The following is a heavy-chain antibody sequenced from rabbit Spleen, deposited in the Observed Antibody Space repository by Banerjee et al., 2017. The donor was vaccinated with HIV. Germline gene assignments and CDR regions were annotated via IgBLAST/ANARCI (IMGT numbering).Heavy chain of an antibody. CDR2: INAVNGKT. V-gene: IGHV1S45*01. CDR3: ARNLGGTNFDWML. J-gene: IGHJ4*01. D-gene: IGHD7-1*01. CDR1: GFSFSNKAV. Sequence: QEQLVESGGGLVRPEGSLKLSCTASGFSFSNKAVMCWVRQAPGKGLQWIACINAVNGKTVYATWAKGRFTFSKTSSTTVTLQMTSLTAADTATYFCARNLGGTNFDWMLWGQGTLVTVS.